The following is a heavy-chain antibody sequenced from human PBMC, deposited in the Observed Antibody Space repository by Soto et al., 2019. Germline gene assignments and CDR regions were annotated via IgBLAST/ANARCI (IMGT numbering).Heavy chain of an antibody. Sequence: GGSLRLSCAASGFTVSNNYMGWVRQAPGKGLEWVSLIYSGSPYYADSVKGRFTISTDNSKNTLYLQMNSLRAEDTAVYYCTRRPDGSGTYHQYYFDYWGQGTLVTVSS. V-gene: IGHV3-66*04. J-gene: IGHJ4*02. D-gene: IGHD3-10*01. CDR2: IYSGSP. CDR1: GFTVSNNY. CDR3: TRRPDGSGTYHQYYFDY.